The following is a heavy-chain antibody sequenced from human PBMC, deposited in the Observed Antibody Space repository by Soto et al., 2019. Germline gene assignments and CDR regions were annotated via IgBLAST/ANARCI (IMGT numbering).Heavy chain of an antibody. Sequence: ASVKVSCKASGGTFSSYTISWVRQAPGQGLEWMGRIIPILGIANYAQKFQGRVTITADKSTSTAYMELSSLRSEDTAVYYCARVQGGTNYYYYYGMGVWGQGTTVTVS. CDR3: ARVQGGTNYYYYYGMGV. CDR2: IIPILGIA. CDR1: GGTFSSYT. J-gene: IGHJ6*02. D-gene: IGHD3-16*01. V-gene: IGHV1-69*02.